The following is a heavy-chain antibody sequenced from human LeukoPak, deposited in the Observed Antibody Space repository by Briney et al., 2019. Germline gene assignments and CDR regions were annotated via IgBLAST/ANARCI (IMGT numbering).Heavy chain of an antibody. Sequence: GESLNISCQGSGYTFTSYWIGWVRQMPGKGLEWMAIIYPGDSDTTYSPSFQGQVTISADKSISTAYLQWSSLKASDTAMYYCARRGRYGVVVVAARRGAFDIWGQGTMVTVSS. CDR3: ARRGRYGVVVVAARRGAFDI. V-gene: IGHV5-51*01. J-gene: IGHJ3*02. D-gene: IGHD2-15*01. CDR2: IYPGDSDT. CDR1: GYTFTSYW.